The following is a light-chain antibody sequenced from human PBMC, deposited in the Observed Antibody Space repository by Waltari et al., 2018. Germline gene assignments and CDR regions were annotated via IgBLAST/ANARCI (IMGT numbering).Light chain of an antibody. CDR1: QSISSW. V-gene: IGKV1-5*03. Sequence: DIQMTQSPSTLSAPVGDRVTITCRPSQSISSWLAWYQQKPGKAPKLLIYKASSLESGVPSRFSGSGSGTEFTLTISSLQPDDFATYYCQQYNSHSWTFGQGTKVDIK. J-gene: IGKJ1*01. CDR2: KAS. CDR3: QQYNSHSWT.